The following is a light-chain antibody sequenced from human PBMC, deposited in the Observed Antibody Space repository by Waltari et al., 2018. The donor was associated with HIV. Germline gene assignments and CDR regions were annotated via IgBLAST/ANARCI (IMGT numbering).Light chain of an antibody. CDR3: SSYAGSNNVV. CDR1: SSDVGAYNS. CDR2: EVT. Sequence: QYALTQPPSASGSPGQSVTLSCTGTSSDVGAYNSVPWYQQHPGKTPKLLISEVTKRPSGVPDRFSGSKSGNTASLTVSGLQAEDEADFYCSSYAGSNNVVFGGGTKLTVL. V-gene: IGLV2-8*01. J-gene: IGLJ2*01.